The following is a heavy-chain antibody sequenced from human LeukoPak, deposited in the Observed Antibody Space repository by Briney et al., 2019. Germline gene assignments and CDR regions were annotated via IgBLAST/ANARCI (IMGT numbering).Heavy chain of an antibody. CDR3: AKLRARAVVMSSFDY. J-gene: IGHJ4*02. CDR2: ISTSGDSA. D-gene: IGHD3-22*01. V-gene: IGHV3-23*01. CDR1: GFTFSNYG. Sequence: GGSLRLSCEASGFTFSNYGMSWVRQAPGKGLEWVSGISTSGDSAYCADSVKGRFTISRDNSRNTLFLQMNNLRAEDTAVYYCAKLRARAVVMSSFDYWGQGTLITVSS.